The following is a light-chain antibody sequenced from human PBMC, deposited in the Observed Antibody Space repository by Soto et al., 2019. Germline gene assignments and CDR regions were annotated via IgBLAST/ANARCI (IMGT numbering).Light chain of an antibody. Sequence: QSALTQPASVSGSPGQSITIFCTGTSSDVGSYNLVSWYQQHPGKAPKLMIYEVSKRPSGVSNRFSGSESGNTASLTISGLQAEDEADYYCCSYAGGVVFGGGTKLTVL. CDR1: SSDVGSYNL. J-gene: IGLJ3*02. CDR3: CSYAGGVV. CDR2: EVS. V-gene: IGLV2-23*02.